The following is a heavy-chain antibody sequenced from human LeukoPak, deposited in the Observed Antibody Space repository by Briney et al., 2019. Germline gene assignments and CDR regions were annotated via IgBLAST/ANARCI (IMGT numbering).Heavy chain of an antibody. J-gene: IGHJ4*02. D-gene: IGHD6-13*01. Sequence: GGSLRLSCAASGFAFSSYAMSWVRQAPGKGLEWVSSISGTGGRTYYADSVKGRFTISRDNSKNTLDLQMNSLRADDTAVYYCARDGYSNYWYLNLWGQGTLVTVCS. CDR2: ISGTGGRT. CDR3: ARDGYSNYWYLNL. V-gene: IGHV3-23*01. CDR1: GFAFSSYA.